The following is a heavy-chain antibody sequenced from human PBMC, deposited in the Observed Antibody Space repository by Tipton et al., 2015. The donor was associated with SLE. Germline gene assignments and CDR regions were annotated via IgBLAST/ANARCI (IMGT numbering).Heavy chain of an antibody. J-gene: IGHJ4*02. Sequence: TLSLTCTVSGDSISNYYWSWIRQPPGKGLEWIGYIYYSGSTNYNPSLKSRVTISVDTSKDQFSLKLSSVTAADTAVYSCARAGYSSYYVDCWGQGTLVTVSS. CDR3: ARAGYSSYYVDC. CDR2: IYYSGST. D-gene: IGHD6-13*01. V-gene: IGHV4-59*01. CDR1: GDSISNYY.